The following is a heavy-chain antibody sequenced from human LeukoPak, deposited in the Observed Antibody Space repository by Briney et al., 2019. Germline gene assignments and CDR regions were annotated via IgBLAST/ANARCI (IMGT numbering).Heavy chain of an antibody. D-gene: IGHD6-19*01. V-gene: IGHV4-34*01. Sequence: PSETLSLTCAVYGGSFSGYYWSWIRQPPGKGLEWIGEINHSGSTNYNPSLKSRVTISVDTSKNQFSLQLSSVTAADTAVYYCARGSQWLVRDFDYWGQGTLATVSS. CDR1: GGSFSGYY. CDR2: INHSGST. CDR3: ARGSQWLVRDFDY. J-gene: IGHJ4*02.